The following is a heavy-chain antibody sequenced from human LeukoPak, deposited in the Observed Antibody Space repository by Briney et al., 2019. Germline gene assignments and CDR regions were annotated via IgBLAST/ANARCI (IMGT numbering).Heavy chain of an antibody. CDR2: IIPIFGTA. V-gene: IGHV1-69*06. Sequence: SVKVSCKASGGTFSSYAISWVRQAPGQGLEWMGGIIPIFGTANYAQKFRGRVTITADKSTSTAYMELSSLRSEDTAVYYCARVSPTMKDYYYYYYMDVWGKGTTVTVSS. CDR1: GGTFSSYA. D-gene: IGHD3-22*01. J-gene: IGHJ6*03. CDR3: ARVSPTMKDYYYYYYMDV.